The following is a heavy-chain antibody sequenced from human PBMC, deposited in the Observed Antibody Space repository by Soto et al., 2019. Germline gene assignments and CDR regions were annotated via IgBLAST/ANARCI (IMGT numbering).Heavy chain of an antibody. CDR3: ARMATFGSLNWFDP. CDR2: MNPGSGDT. V-gene: IGHV1-8*01. J-gene: IGHJ5*02. D-gene: IGHD3-16*01. CDR1: GYSFTNND. Sequence: SVKVSCKASGYSFTNNDVSWVRQATGQGLEWMGWMNPGSGDTGYAQKFQGRVTMTRDISIATAYMELSSLRSDDTAIYYCARMATFGSLNWFDPWGQGTMVTLSS.